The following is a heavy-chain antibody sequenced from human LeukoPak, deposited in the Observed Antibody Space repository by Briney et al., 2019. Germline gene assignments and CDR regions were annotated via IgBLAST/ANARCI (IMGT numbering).Heavy chain of an antibody. J-gene: IGHJ4*02. Sequence: SETLSLTCTVSGGSISSYYWGWIRQPPGKGLEWIGSIYYRGSTYFNPSLKSRVTISVDTSKNRFSLKLTSVTAADTAVYYCARLYSGTRPPDYWGLGTLVTVSS. CDR1: GGSISSYY. CDR3: ARLYSGTRPPDY. CDR2: IYYRGST. D-gene: IGHD3-10*01. V-gene: IGHV4-39*01.